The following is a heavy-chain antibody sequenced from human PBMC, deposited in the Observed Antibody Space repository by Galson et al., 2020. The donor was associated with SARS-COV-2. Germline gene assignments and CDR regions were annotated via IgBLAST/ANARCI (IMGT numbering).Heavy chain of an antibody. Sequence: ASVKVSCKASGYTFTGYYMHWVRQAPGQGLEWMGWINPNSGGTNYAQKFQGWVTMTRDTSISTAYMELSRLRSDDTAVYYCARENIMGTDGGKDYWGQGTLVTVSS. CDR1: GYTFTGYY. CDR3: ARENIMGTDGGKDY. D-gene: IGHD3-16*01. J-gene: IGHJ4*02. V-gene: IGHV1-2*04. CDR2: INPNSGGT.